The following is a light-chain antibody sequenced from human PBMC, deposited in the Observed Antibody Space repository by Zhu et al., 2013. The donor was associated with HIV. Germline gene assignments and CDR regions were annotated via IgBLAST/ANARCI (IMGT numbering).Light chain of an antibody. V-gene: IGKV1-9*01. CDR1: QGISNY. Sequence: DIQLTQSPSFLSASVGDRVTITCRASQGISNYLAWYQQKPGKVPEVLIYAASTLQSGVPSRFSGSGSGTEFTLTISSLQPEDFATYYCQQLSSYWAFGQGTKVEI. CDR2: AAS. CDR3: QQLSSYWA. J-gene: IGKJ1*01.